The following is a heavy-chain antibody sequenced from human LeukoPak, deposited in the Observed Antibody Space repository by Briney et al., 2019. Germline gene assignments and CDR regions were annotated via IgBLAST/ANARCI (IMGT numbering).Heavy chain of an antibody. V-gene: IGHV3-53*01. Sequence: GGSLRLSCAASGFTVNSYYMSWVRQAPGRGLEWVSLIASGGTTYYADSVKGRFTISRDSYKNTLYLQMNSLRAEDTAVYYCAKDRRWLQLLAEYFQHWGQGTLVTVSS. D-gene: IGHD5-24*01. CDR3: AKDRRWLQLLAEYFQH. J-gene: IGHJ1*01. CDR2: IASGGTT. CDR1: GFTVNSYY.